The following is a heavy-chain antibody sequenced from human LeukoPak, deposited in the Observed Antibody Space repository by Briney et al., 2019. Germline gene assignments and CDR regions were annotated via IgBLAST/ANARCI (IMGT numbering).Heavy chain of an antibody. CDR3: SRGSGWLSVY. V-gene: IGHV3-49*03. CDR1: GFTFGDYL. CDR2: ISGGTA. Sequence: GGSLRLSCTASGFTFGDYLMSWFRQAPGKGLEWIGFISGGTAEYAASVKGRFTISRDDSTSIAYLQMNSLTTEDTAVYYCSRGSGWLSVYWGQGTMVTVSS. D-gene: IGHD6-19*01. J-gene: IGHJ4*02.